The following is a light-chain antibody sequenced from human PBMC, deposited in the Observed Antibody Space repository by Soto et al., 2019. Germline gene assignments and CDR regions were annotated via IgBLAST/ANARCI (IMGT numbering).Light chain of an antibody. CDR2: KAS. Sequence: DIQMTQSPSTLSASVGDTVTVTCRASQSVSGWLAWYQQKPGKAPKLLIYKASTLKSGVPSRFSGSGSGTEFTLTISSLQSVDFAVYSCQQYNNWPWTFGQGTKVDIK. CDR1: QSVSGW. V-gene: IGKV1-5*03. CDR3: QQYNNWPWT. J-gene: IGKJ1*01.